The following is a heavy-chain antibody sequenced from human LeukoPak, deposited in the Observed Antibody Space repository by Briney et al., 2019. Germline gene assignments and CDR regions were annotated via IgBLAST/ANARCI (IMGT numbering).Heavy chain of an antibody. Sequence: GESLKISCKGSGYRFSNYWIGWVRQMPGKGLEWMGIIYPGAIGAADTRYSPSFQGQVTISADTSINTAYLQWSSLKASDTAMYYCAREGGASGYDSGLDFDYWGQGALVTVSS. D-gene: IGHD5-12*01. V-gene: IGHV5-51*01. CDR1: GYRFSNYW. CDR2: IYPGAIGAADT. CDR3: AREGGASGYDSGLDFDY. J-gene: IGHJ4*02.